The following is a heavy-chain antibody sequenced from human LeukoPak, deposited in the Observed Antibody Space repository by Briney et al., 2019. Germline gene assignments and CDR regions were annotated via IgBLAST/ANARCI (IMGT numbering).Heavy chain of an antibody. CDR1: GYTFTGYY. D-gene: IGHD3-22*01. CDR3: ARNRRSSGYYGYYFDY. V-gene: IGHV1-2*02. Sequence: ASVKVSCKASGYTFTGYYMHWVRQAPGQGLEWMGWINPNSGGTNHAQKFQGRVTMTRDTSISTAYMELSRLRSDDTAVYYCARNRRSSGYYGYYFDYWGQGTLVTVSS. J-gene: IGHJ4*02. CDR2: INPNSGGT.